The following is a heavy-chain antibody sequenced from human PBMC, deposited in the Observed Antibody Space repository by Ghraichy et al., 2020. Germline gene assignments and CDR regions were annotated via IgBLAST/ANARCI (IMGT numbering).Heavy chain of an antibody. V-gene: IGHV3-15*01. CDR1: GFTFSNAW. J-gene: IGHJ6*02. CDR2: IKSKTDGGTT. Sequence: GGSLRLSCAASGFTFSNAWMSWVRQAPGKGLEWVGRIKSKTDGGTTDYAAPVKGRFTISRDDSKNTLYLQMNSLKTEDTAVYYCTTDPPAFPSPQWELIGYYYGMDVWGQGTTVTVSS. CDR3: TTDPPAFPSPQWELIGYYYGMDV. D-gene: IGHD1-26*01.